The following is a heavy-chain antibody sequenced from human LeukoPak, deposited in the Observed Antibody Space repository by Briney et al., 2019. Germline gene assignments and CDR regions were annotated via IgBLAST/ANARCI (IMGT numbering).Heavy chain of an antibody. CDR2: IYYRGDI. D-gene: IGHD3/OR15-3a*01. J-gene: IGHJ4*02. CDR3: ATNKDWAEAD. V-gene: IGHV4-59*03. CDR1: DGSSGPFY. Sequence: PSETLSLTCSVSDGSSGPFYWSWIRKSPGQGLEWIGNIYYRGDINYNPSLKSRVIISIDTSKNQFSLKVTSLTAADTAVYYCATNKDWAEADWGQGTLVIVSS.